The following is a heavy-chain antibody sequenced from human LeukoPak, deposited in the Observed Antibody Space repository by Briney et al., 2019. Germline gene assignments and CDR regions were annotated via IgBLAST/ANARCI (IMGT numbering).Heavy chain of an antibody. Sequence: PGGSLRLSCAASGFTFEDYAMHWVRQAPGKGLEWVSLMCGDGRDAYYGDFVKGRFTISRDNINNSLYLQMNNLRTEDTALYYCAKDRVLAYQDTADSFDMCGQGTVVTVSS. CDR3: AKDRVLAYQDTADSFDM. CDR2: MCGDGRDA. D-gene: IGHD2-21*01. CDR1: GFTFEDYA. V-gene: IGHV3-43*02. J-gene: IGHJ3*02.